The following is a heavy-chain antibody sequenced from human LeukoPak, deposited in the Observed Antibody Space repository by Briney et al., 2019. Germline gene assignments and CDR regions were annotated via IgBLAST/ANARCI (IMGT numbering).Heavy chain of an antibody. V-gene: IGHV3-23*01. J-gene: IGHJ4*02. CDR3: ARVGDYYDSSGYLKFDY. D-gene: IGHD3-22*01. CDR1: GFTFSIYA. CDR2: ISATGGST. Sequence: GGSLRLSCAASGFTFSIYAMSWVRQAPGKGLEWVSIISATGGSTYYADSVKGRFTISRDNSKNTLYLQMNSLRAEDTAVYYCARVGDYYDSSGYLKFDYWGQGTLVTVSS.